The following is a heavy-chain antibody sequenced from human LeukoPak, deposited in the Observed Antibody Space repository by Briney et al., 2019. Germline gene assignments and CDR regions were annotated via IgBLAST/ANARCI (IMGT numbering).Heavy chain of an antibody. CDR1: GFTFSSYA. CDR3: ARSAYGDNFDY. V-gene: IGHV3-30-3*01. J-gene: IGHJ4*02. CDR2: ISYDGSNK. D-gene: IGHD4-17*01. Sequence: GRSLRLSCAASGFTFSSYAMPWVRQAPGKGLEWVAVISYDGSNKYYADSVKGRFTISRDNSKNTLYLQMNSLRAKDTAVYYCARSAYGDNFDYWGQGTLVTVSS.